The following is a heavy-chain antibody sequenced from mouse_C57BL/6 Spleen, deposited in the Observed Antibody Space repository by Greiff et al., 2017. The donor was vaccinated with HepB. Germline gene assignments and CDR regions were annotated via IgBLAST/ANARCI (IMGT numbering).Heavy chain of an antibody. V-gene: IGHV5-4*01. J-gene: IGHJ2*01. CDR3: ARESITTRYYFDY. CDR1: GFTFSSYA. D-gene: IGHD2-4*01. CDR2: ISDGGSYT. Sequence: EVKLVESGGGLVKPGGSLKLSCAASGFTFSSYAMSWVRQTPEKRLEWVATISDGGSYTYYPDNVKGRFTISRDNAKNNLYLQMSHLKSEDTAMYDCARESITTRYYFDYWGQGTTLTVSS.